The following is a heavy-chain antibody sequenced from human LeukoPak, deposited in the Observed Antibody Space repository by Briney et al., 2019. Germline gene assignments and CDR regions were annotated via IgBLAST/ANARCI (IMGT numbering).Heavy chain of an antibody. Sequence: IPSETLSLTCSVSTDSTNTYYWTWIRQSPGKELEWIGHIYHSGTTDYNPSFKSRVTISIDMSKKEFSLKLTSVTVADTAMYYCVRILWELMPPSFDHWGQRAFVIVSS. CDR2: IYHSGTT. D-gene: IGHD1-26*01. J-gene: IGHJ4*02. V-gene: IGHV4-59*01. CDR1: TDSTNTYY. CDR3: VRILWELMPPSFDH.